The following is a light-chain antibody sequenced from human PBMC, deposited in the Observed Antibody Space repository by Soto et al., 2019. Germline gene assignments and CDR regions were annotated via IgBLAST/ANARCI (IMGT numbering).Light chain of an antibody. CDR1: QTVNNNY. Sequence: EIVLTQSPGTLSLSPGERATLSCSASQTVNNNYLAWYQQIPGQAPRLLISGASGRATGTPDRFSGSASGTDFTLTISRLEPEDFAVYYCQQYGDSLTWTFGQGTKVDIK. CDR3: QQYGDSLTWT. J-gene: IGKJ1*01. V-gene: IGKV3-20*01. CDR2: GAS.